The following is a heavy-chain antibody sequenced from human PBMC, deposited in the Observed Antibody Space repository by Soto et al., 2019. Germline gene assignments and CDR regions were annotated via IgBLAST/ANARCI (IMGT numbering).Heavy chain of an antibody. J-gene: IGHJ5*02. CDR3: ATGNYDSSGYYYRPFDP. CDR2: FDPEDGET. D-gene: IGHD3-22*01. V-gene: IGHV1-24*01. CDR1: GYTLTELS. Sequence: ASVKVSCKVSGYTLTELSMHWVRQAPGKGLEWMGGFDPEDGETIYAQKFQGRVTMTEDTSTDTAYMELSSLRSEDTAVYYCATGNYDSSGYYYRPFDPWRQRNLVTVSS.